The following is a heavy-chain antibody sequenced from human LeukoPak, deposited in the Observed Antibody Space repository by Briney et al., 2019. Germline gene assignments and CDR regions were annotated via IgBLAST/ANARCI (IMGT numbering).Heavy chain of an antibody. D-gene: IGHD2-8*01. Sequence: HPGGSLTLSCAASGFTVNNEYMYWVRHAPGRGLECVSLIYADGRTFYADSVKGRFTISRDNSRNKMDLRMDSLRAEDTAVYFCVRSVFSWGQGTRVTVSS. CDR1: GFTVNNEY. V-gene: IGHV3-66*01. CDR3: VRSVFS. CDR2: IYADGRT. J-gene: IGHJ5*02.